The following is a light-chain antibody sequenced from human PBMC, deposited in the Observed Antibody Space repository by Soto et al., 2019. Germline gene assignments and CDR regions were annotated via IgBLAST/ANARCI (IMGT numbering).Light chain of an antibody. V-gene: IGKV1-27*01. CDR3: QTYNSAPFT. Sequence: DIQMTQSPSSLSASLGDRVTITCRASHGIGVYLAWFPQKPGKVPKLLIYAASTLQSGVPSRFSGSRSGTDFTLTISRLQPEDVATYYCQTYNSAPFTFGGGTKVEIK. J-gene: IGKJ4*01. CDR1: HGIGVY. CDR2: AAS.